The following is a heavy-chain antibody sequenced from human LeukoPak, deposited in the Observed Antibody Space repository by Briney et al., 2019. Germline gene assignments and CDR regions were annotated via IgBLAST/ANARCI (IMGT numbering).Heavy chain of an antibody. V-gene: IGHV1-2*02. CDR1: GYIFTGYY. CDR3: ARGGLKITGRQDWFDP. D-gene: IGHD1-14*01. Sequence: ASVKVSCKASGYIFTGYYMHWVRQAPGQGLEWMGWINPNSGGTNSAQKFQGRVTMTRDTSISTAYMELSRLTSDDTAVYYCARGGLKITGRQDWFDPWGQGTPVIVSS. CDR2: INPNSGGT. J-gene: IGHJ5*02.